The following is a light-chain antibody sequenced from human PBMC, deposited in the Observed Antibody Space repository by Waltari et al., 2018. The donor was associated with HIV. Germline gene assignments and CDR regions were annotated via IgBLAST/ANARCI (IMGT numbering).Light chain of an antibody. Sequence: QSALTQPRSVSGSPGQSVSISCTGSHSNIGTFDYVSWYQQHPGRAPKLLLYDVNQRPSGVPGRFSGSKSGNRASLTVSGLQPDDEADYYCSSYAGSNNLLFGGGTKLTVL. V-gene: IGLV2-11*01. J-gene: IGLJ2*01. CDR1: HSNIGTFDY. CDR2: DVN. CDR3: SSYAGSNNLL.